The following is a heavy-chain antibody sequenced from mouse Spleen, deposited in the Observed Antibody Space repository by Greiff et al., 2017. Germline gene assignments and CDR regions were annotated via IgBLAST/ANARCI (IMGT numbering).Heavy chain of an antibody. J-gene: IGHJ4*01. CDR2: IYPGDGDT. V-gene: IGHV1-82*01. CDR1: GYAFSSSW. D-gene: IGHD1-1*01. CDR3: ARYLTTVVAGAMDY. Sequence: QVQLQQSGPELVKPGASVKISCKASGYAFSSSWMNWVKQRPGKGLEWIGRIYPGDGDTNYNGKFKGKATLTADKSSSTAYMQLSSLTSEDSAVYFCARYLTTVVAGAMDYWGQGTSVTVSS.